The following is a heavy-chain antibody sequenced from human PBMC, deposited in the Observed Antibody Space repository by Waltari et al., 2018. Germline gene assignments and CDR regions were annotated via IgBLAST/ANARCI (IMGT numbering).Heavy chain of an antibody. D-gene: IGHD3-10*01. V-gene: IGHV3-21*01. CDR2: ISSKSTYI. J-gene: IGHJ5*02. CDR3: ARDTIFYGSGSYDP. Sequence: QLVESGGGLVKPGSSLRLSCAASGFSFSYYSLHVRRRAPGKGLEGVSSISSKSTYIYYADSVRGRFSISRDNAENSLFLQMNNLRGEDTAVYYCARDTIFYGSGSYDPWGQGTRVTVSS. CDR1: GFSFSYYS.